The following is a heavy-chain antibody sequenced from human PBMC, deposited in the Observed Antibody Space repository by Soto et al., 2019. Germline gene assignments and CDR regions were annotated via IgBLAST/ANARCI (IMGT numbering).Heavy chain of an antibody. CDR1: GGTITSYY. V-gene: IGHV4-59*08. CDR3: ARHGRNGFDI. Sequence: PSETLSLTCTVSGGTITSYYWSWIRQPPGKGLEWIGKIYYSGGSNYNPSLKSRVTISVDTSKNQFSLKLTSVTAADTAVFYCARHGRNGFDIWGQGTMVTVS. J-gene: IGHJ3*02. CDR2: IYYSGGS.